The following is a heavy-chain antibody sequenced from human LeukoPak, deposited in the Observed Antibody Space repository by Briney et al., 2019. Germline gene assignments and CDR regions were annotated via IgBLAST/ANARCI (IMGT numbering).Heavy chain of an antibody. D-gene: IGHD6-13*01. V-gene: IGHV3-21*01. CDR1: GFTFSSYS. CDR3: ARDSEEIIIAAAGYFDY. J-gene: IGHJ4*02. CDR2: ISSSSSYI. Sequence: GGSLRLSCAASGFTFSSYSMNWVRQAPGKGLEWVSSISSSSSYIYYADPVKGRFTISRDNAKNSLYLQMNSLRAEDTAVYYCARDSEEIIIAAAGYFDYWGQGTLVTVSS.